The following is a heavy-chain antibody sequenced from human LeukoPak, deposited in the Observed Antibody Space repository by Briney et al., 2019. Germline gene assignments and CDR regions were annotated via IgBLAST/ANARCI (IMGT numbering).Heavy chain of an antibody. CDR1: GYTFTSYG. CDR3: AKDLGHAAAPRGYFDY. V-gene: IGHV1-18*01. Sequence: ASVKVSCKASGYTFTSYGISWVRQAPGQGLEWMGWISAYNSNTNYAQKLQGRVTMTTDTSTSTAYMELRSLRSDDTAVYYCAKDLGHAAAPRGYFDYWGQGTLVTVSS. D-gene: IGHD6-13*01. J-gene: IGHJ4*02. CDR2: ISAYNSNT.